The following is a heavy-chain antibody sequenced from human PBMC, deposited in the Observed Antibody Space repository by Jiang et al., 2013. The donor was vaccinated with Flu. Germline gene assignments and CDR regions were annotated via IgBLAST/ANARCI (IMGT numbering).Heavy chain of an antibody. V-gene: IGHV5-51*01. Sequence: VQLLESGAEVKKPGESLKISCKGSGYSFTSYWIGWVRQMPGKGLEWMGIIYPGDSDTRYSPSFQGQVTISADKSISTAYLQWSSLKASDTAMYYCAGARGYYYGSGSWFDYWGQGTLVTVSS. D-gene: IGHD3-10*01. CDR2: IYPGDSDT. J-gene: IGHJ4*02. CDR1: GYSFTSYW. CDR3: AGARGYYYGSGSWFDY.